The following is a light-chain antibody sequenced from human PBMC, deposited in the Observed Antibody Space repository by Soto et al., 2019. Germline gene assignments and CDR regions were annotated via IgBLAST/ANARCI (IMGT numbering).Light chain of an antibody. Sequence: DIQMTQSPSFLSASVGDRVTISCRASQAINTYLNWYQQKPGKAPKLLIYGTSHLQNGVPSRFSGGGSGTDFTLPISSLQPEDFATYYCQQSYSTLLITFGQGTRLEV. V-gene: IGKV1-39*01. CDR2: GTS. J-gene: IGKJ5*01. CDR1: QAINTY. CDR3: QQSYSTLLIT.